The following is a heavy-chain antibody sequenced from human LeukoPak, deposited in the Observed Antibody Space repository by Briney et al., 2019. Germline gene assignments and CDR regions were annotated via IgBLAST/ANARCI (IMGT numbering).Heavy chain of an antibody. CDR2: ISPSGTTM. CDR1: GFTFSDYY. CDR3: AGYKGLGD. Sequence: GGSLRLSCAASGFTFSDYYMSWIRQAPGKGLEWVSYISPSGTTMFYADSVKGRFTISRDNAKSSLSLQMNSLRAEDSAVNSCAGYKGLGDWGQGTLVTVSS. V-gene: IGHV3-11*01. J-gene: IGHJ4*02. D-gene: IGHD1-1*01.